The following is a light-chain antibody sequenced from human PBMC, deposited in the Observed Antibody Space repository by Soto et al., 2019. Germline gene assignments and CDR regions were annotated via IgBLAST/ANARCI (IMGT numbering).Light chain of an antibody. CDR2: AAS. V-gene: IGKV1-39*01. Sequence: EIHMTQSPSSQSPSVGHRDNISYXASQGISTYLNWYQQKPGKAPKLLIYAASSLQSGVPSRFSGSGSETDFTLTISSLQPEDFATYYCQQSYSTPKTFGQGTKVDIK. J-gene: IGKJ1*01. CDR1: QGISTY. CDR3: QQSYSTPKT.